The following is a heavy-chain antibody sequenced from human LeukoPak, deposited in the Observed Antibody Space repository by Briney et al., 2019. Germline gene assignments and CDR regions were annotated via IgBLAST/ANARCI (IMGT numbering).Heavy chain of an antibody. D-gene: IGHD3-10*01. V-gene: IGHV3-30*02. CDR1: GFTFSSYG. CDR3: ARDDRGVGHAFDI. Sequence: GGSLRLSCAASGFTFSSYGMHWVRQAPGKGLEWVAFIRYDGSNKYYADSVKGRFTISRDNSKNTLYLQMNSLRAEDTAVYYCARDDRGVGHAFDIWGQGTMVTVSS. CDR2: IRYDGSNK. J-gene: IGHJ3*02.